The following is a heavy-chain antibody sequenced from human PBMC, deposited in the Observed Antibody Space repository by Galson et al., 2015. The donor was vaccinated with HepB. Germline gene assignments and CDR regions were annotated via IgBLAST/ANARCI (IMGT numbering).Heavy chain of an antibody. J-gene: IGHJ4*02. V-gene: IGHV3-21*04. CDR2: ISSSSSYI. Sequence: SLRLSCAASGFTFSSYSMNWVRQAPGKGLEWVSSISSSSSYIYYADSVKGRFTISRDNAKNSLYLQMNSLRAEDTAVYYCAGLTTVTTRDFDYWGQGTLVTVSS. D-gene: IGHD4-17*01. CDR3: AGLTTVTTRDFDY. CDR1: GFTFSSYS.